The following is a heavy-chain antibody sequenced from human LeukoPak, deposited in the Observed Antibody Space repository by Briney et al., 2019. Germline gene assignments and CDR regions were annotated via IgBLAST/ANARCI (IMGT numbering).Heavy chain of an antibody. CDR2: ISYDGSNK. V-gene: IGHV3-30*01. CDR3: ARDAAADTPPPLDDY. D-gene: IGHD6-25*01. J-gene: IGHJ4*02. CDR1: GFTFSSYA. Sequence: GRSLRLSCAASGFTFSSYAMHWVRQAPGKGLEWVAIISYDGSNKYYADSVKGRFTISRDNAKNTLYLQMNSLRAEDTAVYYCARDAAADTPPPLDDYWGQGTLVTVSS.